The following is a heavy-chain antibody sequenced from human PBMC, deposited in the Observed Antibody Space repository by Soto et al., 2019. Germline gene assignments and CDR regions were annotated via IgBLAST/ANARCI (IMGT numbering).Heavy chain of an antibody. D-gene: IGHD3-9*01. V-gene: IGHV3-15*01. CDR1: GFTFSSYA. J-gene: IGHJ3*02. CDR2: IKSKTDGGTT. CDR3: TTTKYYDILTGYLRGAFDI. Sequence: GGSLRLSCSASGFTFSSYAMHWVRQAPGKGLEWVGRIKSKTDGGTTDYAAPVKGRFTISRDDSKNTLYLQMNSLKTEDTAVYYCTTTKYYDILTGYLRGAFDIWGQGTMVTVSS.